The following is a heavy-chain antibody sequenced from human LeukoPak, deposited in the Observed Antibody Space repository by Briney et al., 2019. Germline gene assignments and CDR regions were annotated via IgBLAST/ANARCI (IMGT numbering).Heavy chain of an antibody. CDR2: IIPIFGTA. CDR1: GGTFSSYA. V-gene: IGHV1-69*05. CDR3: ARGGAAIPDYYYYYMDV. J-gene: IGHJ6*03. Sequence: SVKVSCKASGGTFSSYAISWVRQAPGQGLEWMGGIIPIFGTANYAQKFQGRVTITTDESTSTAYMELGSLRSEDTAVYYCARGGAAIPDYYYYYMDVWGKGTTVTVSS. D-gene: IGHD2-2*01.